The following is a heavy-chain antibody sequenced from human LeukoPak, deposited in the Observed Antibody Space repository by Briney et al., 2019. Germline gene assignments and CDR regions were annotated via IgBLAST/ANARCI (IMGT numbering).Heavy chain of an antibody. J-gene: IGHJ3*02. Sequence: GGSLRLSCAASGFTFSSYAMSWVRQAPGKGLEWISAISYSGASTFYADSVKGRFTISRDNSKNTMYLQMNSLRAGDTAVYYCAKSQSQGRDVFDIWGQGTMVTVSS. CDR2: ISYSGAST. CDR1: GFTFSSYA. V-gene: IGHV3-23*01. D-gene: IGHD6-19*01. CDR3: AKSQSQGRDVFDI.